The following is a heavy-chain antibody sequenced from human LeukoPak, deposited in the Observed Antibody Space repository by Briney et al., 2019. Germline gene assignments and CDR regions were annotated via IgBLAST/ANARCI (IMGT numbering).Heavy chain of an antibody. CDR1: GGSISSGGYS. V-gene: IGHV4-30-2*01. CDR3: ARDAGWFDP. Sequence: SQTLSLTCAVSGGSISSGGYSWSWIRQPPGKGLEWIGYIYHSGSTYYNPSLKSRVTISVDRSKNQFSLKLSSVTAADTAVYHCARDAGWFDPWGQGTLVTVSS. J-gene: IGHJ5*02. CDR2: IYHSGST.